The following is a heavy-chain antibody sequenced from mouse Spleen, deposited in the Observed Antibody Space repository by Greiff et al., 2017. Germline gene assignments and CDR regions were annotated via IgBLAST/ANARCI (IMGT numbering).Heavy chain of an antibody. V-gene: IGHV1-81*01. Sequence: QVQLQQSGAELARPGASVKLSCKASGYTFTSYGISWVKQRTGQGLEWIGEIYPRSGNTYYNEKLKGKATLTADKSSSTAYMELRSLTSEDSAVYFCARRGGSSYFDYWGQGTTLTVSS. CDR2: IYPRSGNT. J-gene: IGHJ2*01. CDR3: ARRGGSSYFDY. D-gene: IGHD1-1*01. CDR1: GYTFTSYG.